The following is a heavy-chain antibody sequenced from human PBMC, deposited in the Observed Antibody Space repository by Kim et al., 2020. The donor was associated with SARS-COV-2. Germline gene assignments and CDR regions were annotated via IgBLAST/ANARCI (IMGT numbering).Heavy chain of an antibody. D-gene: IGHD5-12*01. J-gene: IGHJ4*02. CDR3: ARSRRDGYTFDY. V-gene: IGHV1-69*02. Sequence: NYAQKFQGRVTITADKSTSTAYMELSSLRSEDTAVYYCARSRRDGYTFDYWGQGTLVTVSS.